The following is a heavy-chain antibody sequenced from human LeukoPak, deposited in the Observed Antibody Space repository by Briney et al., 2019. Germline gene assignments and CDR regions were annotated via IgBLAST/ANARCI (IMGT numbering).Heavy chain of an antibody. CDR1: GFTFGGYY. Sequence: GGSLRLSCAASGFTFGGYYMTWIRQAPGKGLEWVSYIDSSGTTIYYAGSVKGRFTISRDNAKNSLYLQMNSLRAEDTAFYYCARRYSYGLDYWGRGTLVTVSS. J-gene: IGHJ4*02. CDR3: ARRYSYGLDY. CDR2: IDSSGTTI. D-gene: IGHD5-18*01. V-gene: IGHV3-11*04.